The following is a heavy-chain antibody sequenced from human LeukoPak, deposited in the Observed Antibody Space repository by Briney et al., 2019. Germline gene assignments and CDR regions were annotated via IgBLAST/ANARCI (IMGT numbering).Heavy chain of an antibody. J-gene: IGHJ4*02. D-gene: IGHD3-3*01. V-gene: IGHV3-48*03. CDR1: GFTFSSYE. Sequence: GGSLRLSCAASGFTFSSYEMNWVRQAPGKGLEWVSYISSSGSTIYYADSVKGRFTISRDNAKNSLYLQMNSLRAEDTAVYYCASDTYYDFWSGYYGFDYWGQGTLVTVSS. CDR3: ASDTYYDFWSGYYGFDY. CDR2: ISSSGSTI.